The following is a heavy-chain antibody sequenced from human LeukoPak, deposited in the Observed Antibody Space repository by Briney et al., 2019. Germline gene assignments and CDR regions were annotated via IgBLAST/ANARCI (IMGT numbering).Heavy chain of an antibody. J-gene: IGHJ4*02. CDR3: AKSPRLVGAYSSSWYYFDY. V-gene: IGHV3-23*01. CDR1: GFTFSSYA. CDR2: ITGSGGST. Sequence: TGGSLRLSCVASGFTFSSYAMSWVRQAPGKGLEWASAITGSGGSTYYADSVKGRFTISRDNSKNTLYLQMNSLRAEDTAVYYCAKSPRLVGAYSSSWYYFDYWGQGTLVTVSS. D-gene: IGHD6-13*01.